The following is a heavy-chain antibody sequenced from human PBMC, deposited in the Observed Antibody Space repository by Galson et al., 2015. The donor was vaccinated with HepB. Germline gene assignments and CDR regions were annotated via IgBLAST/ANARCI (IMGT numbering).Heavy chain of an antibody. CDR1: GFTFSSYS. J-gene: IGHJ4*02. V-gene: IGHV3-21*01. CDR3: AREHRAAAGGY. Sequence: SLRLSCAASGFTFSSYSMNWVRQAPGKGLEWVSSISSSSSYIYYAGSVKGRFTISRDNAKNSLYLQMNSLRAEDTAVYYCAREHRAAAGGYWGQGTLVTVSS. CDR2: ISSSSSYI. D-gene: IGHD6-13*01.